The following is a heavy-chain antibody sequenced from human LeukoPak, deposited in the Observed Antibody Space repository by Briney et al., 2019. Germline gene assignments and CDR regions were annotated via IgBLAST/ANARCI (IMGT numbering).Heavy chain of an antibody. CDR1: GGSFSGYY. CDR3: ASSGVGLLAAAPYYGMDV. Sequence: SETLSLTCAVYGGSFSGYYWSWIRQPPGKGLEWIGEINHSGSTNYNPSLKSRVTISVDTSKNQFSLKLSSVTAADTAVYYCASSGVGLLAAAPYYGMDVWGQGTTVTVSS. CDR2: INHSGST. V-gene: IGHV4-34*01. D-gene: IGHD6-19*01. J-gene: IGHJ6*02.